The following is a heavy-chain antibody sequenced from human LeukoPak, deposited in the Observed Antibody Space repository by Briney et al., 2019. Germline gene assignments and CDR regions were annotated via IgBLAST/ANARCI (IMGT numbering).Heavy chain of an antibody. D-gene: IGHD3/OR15-3a*01. CDR3: AKYRTGTYEGDRPPYDY. Sequence: PGGSLRLSCTGAGFTFATYTFNWVRQAPGKGLEWVASIGATQTYIYYADSVKGRFTVSRDNAEKSVYLQMNSLRAEDTAVYYCAKYRTGTYEGDRPPYDYWGQGTLVTVSS. J-gene: IGHJ4*02. CDR1: GFTFATYT. CDR2: IGATQTYI. V-gene: IGHV3-21*04.